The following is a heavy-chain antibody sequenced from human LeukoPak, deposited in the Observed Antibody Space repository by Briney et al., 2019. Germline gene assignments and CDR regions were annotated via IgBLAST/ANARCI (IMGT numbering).Heavy chain of an antibody. CDR3: SRLGLTTGYYYYGMDV. D-gene: IGHD4/OR15-4a*01. J-gene: IGHJ6*02. CDR2: IRSKAYGGTT. V-gene: IGHV3-49*04. Sequence: GGSLRLSCTASGFTFGDYAMTWVRQAPGQGLERVGFIRSKAYGGTTEYAASVQGRFTISRDDSKNIAYLQMNSLKTEDTAVYYCSRLGLTTGYYYYGMDVWGQGTAVTVSS. CDR1: GFTFGDYA.